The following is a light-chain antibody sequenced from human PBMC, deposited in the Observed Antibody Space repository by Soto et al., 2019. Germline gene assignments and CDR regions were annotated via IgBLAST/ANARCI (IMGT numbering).Light chain of an antibody. Sequence: DIVMTQSPDSLAVSLGERATINCKSSQSVLSSSNNKNYLAWYQQKPGQPPKLLIYWASTRESGVPDRFSGSGSGTEFPLTISSLQAEDVAVYDVKQYYSTPLSCGGGTKVEIK. CDR2: WAS. CDR1: QSVLSSSNNKNY. CDR3: KQYYSTPLS. J-gene: IGKJ4*01. V-gene: IGKV4-1*01.